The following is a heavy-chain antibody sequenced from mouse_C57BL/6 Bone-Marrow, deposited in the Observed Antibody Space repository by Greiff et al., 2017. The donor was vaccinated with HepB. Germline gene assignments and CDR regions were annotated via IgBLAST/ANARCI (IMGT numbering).Heavy chain of an antibody. V-gene: IGHV5-12*01. CDR3: ARRRITTDWYFDV. J-gene: IGHJ1*03. Sequence: EVKVEESGGGLVQPGGSLKLSCAASGFTFSDYYMYWVRQTPEKRLEWVAYISNGGGSTYYPDTVKGRFTISRDNAKNTLYLQMSRLKSEDTAMYYCARRRITTDWYFDVWGTGTTVTVSS. CDR2: ISNGGGST. D-gene: IGHD2-4*01. CDR1: GFTFSDYY.